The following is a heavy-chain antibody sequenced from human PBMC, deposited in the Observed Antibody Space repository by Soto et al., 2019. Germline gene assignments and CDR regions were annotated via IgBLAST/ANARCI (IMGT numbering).Heavy chain of an antibody. CDR2: VSAYNGNT. CDR1: GYTFTNYG. Sequence: QVQLVQSGAEVKKPGASVKVSCKASGYTFTNYGFSWVRQAPGQGLEWMGWVSAYNGNTNYAQNLRGRVTMTTDTSTNTAYMELRSLRSDDTAVYYCARWPLVVVTAYYFDYWVQGTLVTVSS. J-gene: IGHJ4*02. V-gene: IGHV1-18*01. D-gene: IGHD2-21*02. CDR3: ARWPLVVVTAYYFDY.